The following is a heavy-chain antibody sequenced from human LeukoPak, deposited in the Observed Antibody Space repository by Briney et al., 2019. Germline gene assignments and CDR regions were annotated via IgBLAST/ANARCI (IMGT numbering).Heavy chain of an antibody. CDR3: ARGYCSSTSCYKGGCDY. Sequence: ASVKVSCKASGYTFTSYYMHWVREAPGQGLEWMGIINPSGGSTSYAQKFQGRVTMTRDMSTSTVYMELSSLRSEDTAVYYCARGYCSSTSCYKGGCDYWGQGTLLTVSS. CDR1: GYTFTSYY. CDR2: INPSGGST. V-gene: IGHV1-46*01. J-gene: IGHJ4*02. D-gene: IGHD2-2*02.